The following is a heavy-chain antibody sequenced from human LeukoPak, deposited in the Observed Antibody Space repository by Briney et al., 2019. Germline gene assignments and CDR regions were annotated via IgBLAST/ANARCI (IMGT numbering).Heavy chain of an antibody. Sequence: ASVKVSCKASGYTFSDYYIHWVRQAPGQGLEWMGWINPNSGGTNYAQKFQGRVTMTRDTSITTAYVELSRLRSDDTAVYYCARDSGSYYMYFDLWGRGTLVTVSS. V-gene: IGHV1-2*02. CDR3: ARDSGSYYMYFDL. J-gene: IGHJ2*01. CDR2: INPNSGGT. CDR1: GYTFSDYY. D-gene: IGHD1-26*01.